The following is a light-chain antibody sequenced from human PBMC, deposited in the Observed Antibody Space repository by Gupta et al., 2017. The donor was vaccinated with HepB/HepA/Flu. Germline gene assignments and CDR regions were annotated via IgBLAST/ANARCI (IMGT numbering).Light chain of an antibody. CDR1: QSVSSN. V-gene: IGKV3-15*01. Sequence: DTVMAQSPATLSVSPGERATLSCRASQSVSSNLAWYQQKPGQAPRLLIYGASTRATGIPVRFSGSGSGTEFTLTISSLQSEDFATYDCQQYNNWPPMCSCGQGTKLEI. J-gene: IGKJ2*04. CDR3: QQYNNWPPMCS. CDR2: GAS.